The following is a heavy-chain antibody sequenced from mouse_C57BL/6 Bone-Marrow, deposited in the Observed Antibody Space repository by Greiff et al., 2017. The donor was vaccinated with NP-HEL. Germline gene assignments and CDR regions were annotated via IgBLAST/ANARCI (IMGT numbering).Heavy chain of an antibody. V-gene: IGHV3-8*01. J-gene: IGHJ1*03. Sequence: EVQRVESGPGLAKPSQTLSLTCSVTGYSITSDYWNWIRKFPGNKLEYMGYISYSGSTYYNPSLKSRISITRDTSKNQYYLQLNSVTTEDTATYYCARLITTVVATKYFDVWGTGTTVTVSS. CDR2: ISYSGST. CDR1: GYSITSDY. CDR3: ARLITTVVATKYFDV. D-gene: IGHD1-1*01.